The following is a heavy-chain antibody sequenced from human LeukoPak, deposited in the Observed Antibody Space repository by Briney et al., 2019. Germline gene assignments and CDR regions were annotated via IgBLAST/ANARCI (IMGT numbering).Heavy chain of an antibody. Sequence: SETLSLTCAVSGGSISSSNWWSWVRQPPGKGLEWIGEIYHSGSTNYNPSLKSRVTISVDKSKNQFSLKLSSVTAADTAVYYCARVGLGTEEEGAADYWGQGTLVTVSS. D-gene: IGHD3/OR15-3a*01. V-gene: IGHV4-4*02. CDR1: GGSISSSNW. CDR3: ARVGLGTEEEGAADY. CDR2: IYHSGST. J-gene: IGHJ4*02.